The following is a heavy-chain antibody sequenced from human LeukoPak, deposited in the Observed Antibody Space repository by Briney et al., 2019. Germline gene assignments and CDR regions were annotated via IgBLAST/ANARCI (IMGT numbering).Heavy chain of an antibody. CDR3: ARDPYKHNDFGNYGAFDI. Sequence: GGSLRLSCAASGFTFSSHWMTWVRQAPGKGLEWVANIKQDGSETQYVDSVKGRFTISRDNAKNSLYLQMNGLRAEDTAVYYCARDPYKHNDFGNYGAFDIWGQGTMVTVSS. CDR2: IKQDGSET. CDR1: GFTFSSHW. V-gene: IGHV3-7*01. D-gene: IGHD4-11*01. J-gene: IGHJ3*02.